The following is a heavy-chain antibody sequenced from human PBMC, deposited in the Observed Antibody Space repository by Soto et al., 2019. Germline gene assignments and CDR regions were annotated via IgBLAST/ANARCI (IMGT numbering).Heavy chain of an antibody. J-gene: IGHJ6*02. D-gene: IGHD6-19*01. Sequence: GGSLRLSCAASGFTVSSNYMSWVRQAPGKGLEWVSVIYSGGSTYYADSVKGRFTISRDNSKNTLYLQMNSLRAEDTAVYYCATPTYSSGWYAPRYYYYYYGMDVWGQGTTVTVSS. CDR1: GFTVSSNY. CDR2: IYSGGST. V-gene: IGHV3-66*01. CDR3: ATPTYSSGWYAPRYYYYYYGMDV.